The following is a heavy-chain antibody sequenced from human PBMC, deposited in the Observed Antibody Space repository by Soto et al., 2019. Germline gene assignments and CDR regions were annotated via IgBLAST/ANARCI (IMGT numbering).Heavy chain of an antibody. D-gene: IGHD3-22*01. V-gene: IGHV4-59*01. Sequence: SETLSLTCTVSGGSISSYYWSWIRQPPGKGLEWIGYIYYSGSTNYNPSLKSRVTISVDTSKNQFSLKLSSVTAADTAVYYCESSYYYASSGSAPPTGAFDYWGQGTLVTVSS. J-gene: IGHJ4*02. CDR3: ESSYYYASSGSAPPTGAFDY. CDR1: GGSISSYY. CDR2: IYYSGST.